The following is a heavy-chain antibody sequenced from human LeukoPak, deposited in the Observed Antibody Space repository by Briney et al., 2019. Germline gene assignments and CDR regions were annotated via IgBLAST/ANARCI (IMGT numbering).Heavy chain of an antibody. CDR2: FRGSGSTT. Sequence: SVTLTCAAFGFSFSNSALGWVGQAPGQGLVCHSTFRGSGSTTYYEYCVRARFTISRYNSKDTLYLQRNSLSAEDTGVYYCAKGVYRSGWCYFDFWGQGTLVAVSS. D-gene: IGHD6-19*01. J-gene: IGHJ4*02. V-gene: IGHV3-23*01. CDR3: AKGVYRSGWCYFDF. CDR1: GFSFSNSA.